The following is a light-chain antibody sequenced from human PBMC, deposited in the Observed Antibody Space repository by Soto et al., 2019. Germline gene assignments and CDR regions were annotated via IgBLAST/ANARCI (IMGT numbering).Light chain of an antibody. CDR2: AAS. CDR1: QSVSSY. J-gene: IGKJ4*01. V-gene: IGKV3-11*01. Sequence: EIVLTQSPSTLSLSPGERATLSCRASQSVSSYLAWYQQKPGKAPRLLIHAASNRATGIPARFSGSGSGTVFTLTISSLEAEDFAVYYCQKRSNWLTFGGGTKVEIK. CDR3: QKRSNWLT.